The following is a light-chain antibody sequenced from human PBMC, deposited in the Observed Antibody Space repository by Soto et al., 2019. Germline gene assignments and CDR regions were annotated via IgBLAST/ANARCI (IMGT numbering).Light chain of an antibody. J-gene: IGKJ1*01. CDR3: QQYNNWPPSWT. CDR1: QSVGSN. V-gene: IGKV3-15*01. Sequence: EIVMTQSPATLSVSPGERATLSCRASQSVGSNLAWYQQKPGQAPRLLIYYASTRDTGVPARFSGSGSGTDFTLTISSLQFEDFAVYYCQQYNNWPPSWTFGQGTKVDIK. CDR2: YAS.